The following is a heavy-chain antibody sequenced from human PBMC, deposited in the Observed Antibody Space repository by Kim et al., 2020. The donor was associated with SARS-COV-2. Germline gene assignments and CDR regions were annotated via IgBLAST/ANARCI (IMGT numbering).Heavy chain of an antibody. CDR1: GFTFSSYS. CDR2: ISSSSSYI. CDR3: ARDLRSGYESTFYYYGMDV. J-gene: IGHJ6*02. D-gene: IGHD5-12*01. Sequence: GGSLRLSCAASGFTFSSYSMNWVRQAPGKGLEWVSSISSSSSYIYYADSVKGRFTISRDNAKNSLYLQMNSLRAEDTAVYYCARDLRSGYESTFYYYGMDVWGQGTTVTVSS. V-gene: IGHV3-21*01.